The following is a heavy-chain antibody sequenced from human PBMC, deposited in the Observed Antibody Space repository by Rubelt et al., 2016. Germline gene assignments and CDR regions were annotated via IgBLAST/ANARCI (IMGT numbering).Heavy chain of an antibody. Sequence: QLQLQESGPGLVKPSETLSLTCTVSGGSISSSSYYWGWIRQPPGKGLEWIGEINHSGSTNYNPSLKSRVTISVDTSKNQFSLKLSSVTAADTAVYYCARAVDSSGYYLGYWGQGTLVTVSS. V-gene: IGHV4-39*07. CDR2: INHSGST. CDR3: ARAVDSSGYYLGY. D-gene: IGHD3-22*01. J-gene: IGHJ4*02. CDR1: GGSISSSSYY.